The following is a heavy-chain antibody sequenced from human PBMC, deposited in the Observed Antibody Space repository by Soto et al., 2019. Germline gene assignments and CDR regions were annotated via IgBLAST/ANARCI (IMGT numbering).Heavy chain of an antibody. Sequence: QVQLVQSGAEVKKPGSSVKVSCKASGGTFSNHIITWVRQAPGQGPEWMGRIIPMLDITNYAQKFQGRVTITADKSTTTAYMEVSSLRPEDTAMYYCVNDSPIGSAFSGHDDIDSWGQGTLVTVTS. V-gene: IGHV1-69*02. CDR1: GGTFSNHI. CDR3: VNDSPIGSAFSGHDDIDS. J-gene: IGHJ4*02. CDR2: IIPMLDIT. D-gene: IGHD5-12*01.